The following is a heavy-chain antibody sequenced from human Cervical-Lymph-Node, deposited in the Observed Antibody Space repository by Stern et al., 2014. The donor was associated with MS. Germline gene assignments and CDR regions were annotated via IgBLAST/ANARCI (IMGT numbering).Heavy chain of an antibody. CDR3: ARDGFTKAMDV. V-gene: IGHV3-74*01. CDR1: GFSFSGYW. CDR2: MNSDGSRI. J-gene: IGHJ6*02. D-gene: IGHD3-3*01. Sequence: VQLVESGGVLVQPGGSLRLSCAASGFSFSGYWMHWLRQPPGKGPVWLSRMNSDGSRINYADSVKGRFTISRDNAKHTLYLQMNSLRAEDSAVYYCARDGFTKAMDVWGQGTTVTGS.